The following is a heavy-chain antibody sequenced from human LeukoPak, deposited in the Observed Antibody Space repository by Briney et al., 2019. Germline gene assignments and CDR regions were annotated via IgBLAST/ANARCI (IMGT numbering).Heavy chain of an antibody. Sequence: GGSLRLSCAASGFTFRDYGFNWVRQAPGKGLEWGSYISSNSKTINYADSVKGRFTISRDNAQSTLYLQMNSLRVEDTAMYYCARGGSSSWYGGYYFDYWGQGTLVTVSS. CDR3: ARGGSSSWYGGYYFDY. CDR2: ISSNSKTI. J-gene: IGHJ4*02. V-gene: IGHV3-48*01. D-gene: IGHD6-13*01. CDR1: GFTFRDYG.